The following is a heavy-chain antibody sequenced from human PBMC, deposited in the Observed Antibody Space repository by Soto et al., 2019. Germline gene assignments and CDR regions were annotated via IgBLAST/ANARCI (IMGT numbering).Heavy chain of an antibody. V-gene: IGHV3-64*01. CDR3: ARKKGITMIRGVILGSLDY. D-gene: IGHD3-10*01. J-gene: IGHJ4*02. Sequence: EVQLVESGGGLVQPGGSLRLSCAASGFTFSSYAMHWVRQAPGKGLEYVSAISRNGGSTYYANSVKGRFTISRDNSMNTLYLQMGSLRAEDMAVYYCARKKGITMIRGVILGSLDYWGQGTLVTVSS. CDR1: GFTFSSYA. CDR2: ISRNGGST.